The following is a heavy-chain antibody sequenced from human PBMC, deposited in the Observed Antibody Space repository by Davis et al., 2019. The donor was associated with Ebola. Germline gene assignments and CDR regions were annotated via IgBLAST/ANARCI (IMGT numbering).Heavy chain of an antibody. D-gene: IGHD1-1*01. V-gene: IGHV3-33*01. CDR2: IWYDGSNK. J-gene: IGHJ5*02. Sequence: GSLRLSCAASGFTFSSYGMHWVRQAPGKGLEWVAVIWYDGSNKYYADSVKGRFTISRDNSKNTLYLQMNSLRAEDTAVYYCARAGWNGANWFDPWGQGTLVTVSS. CDR1: GFTFSSYG. CDR3: ARAGWNGANWFDP.